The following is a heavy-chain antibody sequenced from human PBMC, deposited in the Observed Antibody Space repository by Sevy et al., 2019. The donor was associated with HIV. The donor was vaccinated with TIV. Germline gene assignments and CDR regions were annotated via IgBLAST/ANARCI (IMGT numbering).Heavy chain of an antibody. D-gene: IGHD3-3*01. CDR1: GYTFVSYD. Sequence: ASVKVSCRASGYTFVSYDVNWVRQATGQGLEWMGWMNPKTGNTGFAQKFQGRVTLTRDTSITTAYMDLSNLRSEDTAVYYCARSSWSGNGASRKYYGLDVWGQGTTVTVSS. J-gene: IGHJ6*02. V-gene: IGHV1-8*01. CDR3: ARSSWSGNGASRKYYGLDV. CDR2: MNPKTGNT.